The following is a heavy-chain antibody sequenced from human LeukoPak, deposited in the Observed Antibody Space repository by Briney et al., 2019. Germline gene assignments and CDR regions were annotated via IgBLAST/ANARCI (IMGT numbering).Heavy chain of an antibody. Sequence: VASVTVSCKASGYTFTTYDINWVRQATGQGLEWMGWMNPNSGNTGYTQKFQGRVTMTRNTSISTAYMELSSLRSEDTAVYYCAXGRXSGHKENWFDPWGQGTLVTVSS. D-gene: IGHD6-19*01. V-gene: IGHV1-8*01. J-gene: IGHJ5*02. CDR3: AXGRXSGHKENWFDP. CDR2: MNPNSGNT. CDR1: GYTFTTYD.